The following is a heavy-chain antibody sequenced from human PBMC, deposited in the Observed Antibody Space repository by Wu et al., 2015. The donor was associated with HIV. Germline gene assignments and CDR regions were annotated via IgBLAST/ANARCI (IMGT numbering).Heavy chain of an antibody. J-gene: IGHJ4*02. CDR2: VIPLFDKA. CDR3: VTLSRTTVPY. V-gene: IGHV1-69*05. Sequence: QVQLVQSGAEVRKPEASVKVSCKTSGGTFHNYAVSWVRQAPGQGLEWMGGVIPLFDKANYAQKFQGKVTFTMDKSATTAYMELSGLRYDDTAMYYCVTLSRTTVPYWGQGTLVTVSS. CDR1: GGTFHNYA. D-gene: IGHD4-17*01.